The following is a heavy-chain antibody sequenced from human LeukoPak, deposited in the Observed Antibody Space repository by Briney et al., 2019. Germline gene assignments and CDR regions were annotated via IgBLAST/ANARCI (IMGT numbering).Heavy chain of an antibody. CDR3: ARREGYCGGDCYGYFGY. CDR1: GYTFTSYG. Sequence: ASVRVSCKASGYTFTSYGISWVRQTPGQGLEWMGWITANNGNTKYAQKLQGRVTMTTDTSTRTAYMELRSLRTDDTAVYYCARREGYCGGDCYGYFGYWGQGTPVNVSS. J-gene: IGHJ4*02. CDR2: ITANNGNT. D-gene: IGHD2-21*01. V-gene: IGHV1-18*01.